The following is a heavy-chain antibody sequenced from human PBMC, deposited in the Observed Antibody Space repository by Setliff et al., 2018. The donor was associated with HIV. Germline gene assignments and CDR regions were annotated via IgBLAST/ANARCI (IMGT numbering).Heavy chain of an antibody. Sequence: SETLSLTCTVSGGSISSGSYYWSWIRQSAGKGLEWVGRIYTGGRTNYNPSLKGRVTMSVDTSKNQFSLNLSSVTAADTAMYYCARVSITYWYSIPTFYYYYMDVWGKGTKVTVSS. V-gene: IGHV4-61*02. CDR2: IYTGGRT. D-gene: IGHD2-15*01. CDR1: GGSISSGSYY. J-gene: IGHJ6*03. CDR3: ARVSITYWYSIPTFYYYYMDV.